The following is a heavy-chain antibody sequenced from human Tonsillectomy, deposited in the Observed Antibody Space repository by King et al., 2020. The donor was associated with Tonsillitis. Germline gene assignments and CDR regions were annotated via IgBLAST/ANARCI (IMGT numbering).Heavy chain of an antibody. CDR3: ASDTTRRFDY. V-gene: IGHV3-48*03. D-gene: IGHD1-26*01. CDR1: GFTFSDYE. CDR2: ISSSGYTT. Sequence: EGQLVQSGGGLVQPGGSLRISCAASGFTFSDYEMNWVRQAPGKGLEWVSFISSSGYTTHYAASVKGRFTISRVNAKNSVFLQMNNLRPEDTAVYYCASDTTRRFDYWGQGTLVTVSS. J-gene: IGHJ4*02.